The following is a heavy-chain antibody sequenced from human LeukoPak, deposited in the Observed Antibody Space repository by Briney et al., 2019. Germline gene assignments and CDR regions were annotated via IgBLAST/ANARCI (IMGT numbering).Heavy chain of an antibody. CDR2: IDQGGNT. Sequence: PSETLSLTCDVFGDSINNTYFWGWIRRPPGKGLQWIGSIDQGGNTYFESSLKGRVYLSVDTSKNQFSLTLTPVTDADTAIYHCVRVVRYHDDSGYPDSWGQGTLVIVSS. J-gene: IGHJ4*02. CDR3: VRVVRYHDDSGYPDS. CDR1: GDSINNTYF. D-gene: IGHD3-22*01. V-gene: IGHV4-38-2*01.